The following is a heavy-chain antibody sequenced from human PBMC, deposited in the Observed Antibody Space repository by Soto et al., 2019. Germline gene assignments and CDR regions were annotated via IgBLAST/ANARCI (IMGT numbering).Heavy chain of an antibody. V-gene: IGHV4-34*01. CDR3: ARVERGTATTVVDAFDI. D-gene: IGHD1-1*01. CDR2: MSHSGGT. CDR1: GGFVSSGNYY. J-gene: IGHJ3*02. Sequence: QDQLQQWGAGLLKPSETLSLTCAVYGGFVSSGNYYWSWIRQPPGKGLEWIGEMSHSGGTHFNRSLKSRVTISVDTSKNQFSLKMSSVTAADTALYYCARVERGTATTVVDAFDIWGPGTMVTVSS.